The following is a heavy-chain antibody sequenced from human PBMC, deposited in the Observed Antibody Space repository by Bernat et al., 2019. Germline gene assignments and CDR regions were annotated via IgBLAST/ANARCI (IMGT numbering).Heavy chain of an antibody. CDR3: VKDLRQYCSSTSCYRLDY. Sequence: EVQLVESGGGLVQPGGSLRLSCSASGFTFSSYAMHWVRQAPGKGLEYVSAISSNGGSTYYADSVKGRFTISRDNSKNTLYLQMSSLRAEDTAVYYCVKDLRQYCSSTSCYRLDYWGQGTLVTVSS. CDR2: ISSNGGST. J-gene: IGHJ4*02. CDR1: GFTFSSYA. V-gene: IGHV3-64D*06. D-gene: IGHD2-2*01.